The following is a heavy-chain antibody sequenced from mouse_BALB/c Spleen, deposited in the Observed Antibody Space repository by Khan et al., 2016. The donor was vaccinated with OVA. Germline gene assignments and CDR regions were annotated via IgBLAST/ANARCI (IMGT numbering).Heavy chain of an antibody. CDR1: GYSITSDYA. J-gene: IGHJ4*01. V-gene: IGHV3-2*02. CDR2: INYSGST. D-gene: IGHD2-3*01. CDR3: ARDGSRYNYAMDY. Sequence: EAQLQESGPGLVNPSQSLSLTCTVTGYSITSDYAWNWIRQFPGNKLEWMGYINYSGSTNYNPALKSRISVTRDTSKNQFFLQLNSVTTEDTATYYCARDGSRYNYAMDYWGQGTSVTVSS.